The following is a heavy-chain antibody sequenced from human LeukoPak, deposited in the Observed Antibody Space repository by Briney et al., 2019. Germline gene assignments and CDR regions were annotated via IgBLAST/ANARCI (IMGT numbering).Heavy chain of an antibody. D-gene: IGHD3-9*01. Sequence: PSETLSLTCTVSGGSISSSSYYWGWIRQPPGKGLEWIGSIYYSGSTYYNPSLKSRVTISVDTSKNQFSLKLSSVTAADTAVYYCARGHRTYYDILTGYYHDAFDIWGQGTMVTVSS. CDR1: GGSISSSSYY. J-gene: IGHJ3*02. V-gene: IGHV4-39*07. CDR3: ARGHRTYYDILTGYYHDAFDI. CDR2: IYYSGST.